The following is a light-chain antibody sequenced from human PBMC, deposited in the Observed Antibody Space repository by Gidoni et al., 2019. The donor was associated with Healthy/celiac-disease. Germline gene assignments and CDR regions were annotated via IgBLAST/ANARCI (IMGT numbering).Light chain of an antibody. V-gene: IGKV1-39*01. Sequence: DIQLTQVPSSLSASVGDRVTITCRASQSISSYLNWYQQKPGKAPKLLIYAASSLQSGVPSRFSGSGSGTDFTLTISSLQPEDFATYYCQQSYSTPRTFGQGTKVEIK. J-gene: IGKJ1*01. CDR2: AAS. CDR3: QQSYSTPRT. CDR1: QSISSY.